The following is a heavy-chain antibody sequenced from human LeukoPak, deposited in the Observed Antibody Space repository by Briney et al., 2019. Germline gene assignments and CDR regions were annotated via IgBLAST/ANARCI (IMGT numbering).Heavy chain of an antibody. CDR3: ARRRDYYDSSGYRGAFDI. CDR2: IYYSGST. Sequence: TSETLSLTCTVSGGSISSYYWSWIRQPPGKGLEWIGYIYYSGSTNYNPSLKSRVTISVDTSKNQFSLKLSSVTAADTAVYYCARRRDYYDSSGYRGAFDIWGQGTMVTVSS. J-gene: IGHJ3*02. CDR1: GGSISSYY. D-gene: IGHD3-22*01. V-gene: IGHV4-59*08.